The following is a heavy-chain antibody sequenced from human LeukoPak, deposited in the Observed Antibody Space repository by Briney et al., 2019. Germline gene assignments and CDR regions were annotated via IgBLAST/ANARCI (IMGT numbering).Heavy chain of an antibody. CDR1: GGSISGGSYY. Sequence: SQTLSLTCTVSGGSISGGSYYWSWIRQPAGKGLEWIGRIYTSGSTNYNLSLKSRVTISVDTSKNQFSLKLSSVTAADTAVYYCARQYSYGALLDYWGQGTLVTVSS. V-gene: IGHV4-61*02. CDR3: ARQYSYGALLDY. CDR2: IYTSGST. J-gene: IGHJ4*02. D-gene: IGHD5-18*01.